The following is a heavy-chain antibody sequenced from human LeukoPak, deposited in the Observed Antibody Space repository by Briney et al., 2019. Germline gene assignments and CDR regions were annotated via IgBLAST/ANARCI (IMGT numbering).Heavy chain of an antibody. V-gene: IGHV3-48*03. J-gene: IGHJ4*02. CDR3: AREANTAFDY. Sequence: GGSLRLSCEASGFTFSTYDMNWVRQAPGKGLEWLSYIGTSGSTRYYADSVKGRFTISRDNAKNSLYLQMSSLTAEGTALYYCAREANTAFDYWGQGTLVTVSS. CDR1: GFTFSTYD. D-gene: IGHD2-8*01. CDR2: IGTSGSTR.